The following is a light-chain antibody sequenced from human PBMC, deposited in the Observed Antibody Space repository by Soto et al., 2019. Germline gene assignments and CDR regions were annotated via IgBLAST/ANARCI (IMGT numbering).Light chain of an antibody. CDR2: GAS. V-gene: IGKV3-20*01. CDR1: QSVSRSY. Sequence: EIVLTQSPATLSSFPGDRVTLSCRASQSVSRSYLAWYQQKPGQAPRLLMYGASSRATGIPDRFSGSGSGTDFTLTISRLEPEHFAVYYCQQYGSSPWTFAQGTKVDIK. J-gene: IGKJ1*01. CDR3: QQYGSSPWT.